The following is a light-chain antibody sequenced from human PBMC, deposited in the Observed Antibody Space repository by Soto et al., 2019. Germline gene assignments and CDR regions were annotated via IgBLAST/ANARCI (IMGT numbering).Light chain of an antibody. V-gene: IGKV3-20*01. CDR1: QNLGTLY. CDR2: SAS. Sequence: DIVLTQSHGTLSLSPGERGTLSCRASQNLGTLYLAWFQQKSGQAPRLLIYSASRRATGIPDRFTGSGSGTDFTLTINRVEPEDFAVYFCQQYAGSPRTFGQGTKVDI. J-gene: IGKJ1*01. CDR3: QQYAGSPRT.